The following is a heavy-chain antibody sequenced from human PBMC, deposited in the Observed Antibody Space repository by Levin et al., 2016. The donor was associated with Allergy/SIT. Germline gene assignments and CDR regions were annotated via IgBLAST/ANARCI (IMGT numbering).Heavy chain of an antibody. CDR3: SGYSYGRNYYYYYGMDV. V-gene: IGHV4-59*05. Sequence: SETLSLTCAVSGGSFSGYYWSWIRQPPGKGLEWIGSIYYSGSTYYNPSLKSRVTISVDTSKNQFSLKLSSVTAADTAVYYCSGYSYGRNYYYYYGMDVWGQGTTVTVSS. D-gene: IGHD5-18*01. J-gene: IGHJ6*02. CDR1: GGSFSGYY. CDR2: IYYSGST.